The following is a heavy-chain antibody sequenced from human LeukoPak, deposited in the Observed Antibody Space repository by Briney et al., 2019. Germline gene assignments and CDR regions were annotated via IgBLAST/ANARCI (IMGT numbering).Heavy chain of an antibody. D-gene: IGHD2-2*01. J-gene: IGHJ4*02. CDR3: ARVAGTSTDYYFDY. Sequence: PSQTLSLTCTVSGGSISSGGYYWSWLRQHPGKGLEWIGYIYYSGSTYYNPSLKSRVTISVDTSKNQFSLKLSSVTAADTAVYYCARVAGTSTDYYFDYWGQGTLVTVSS. V-gene: IGHV4-31*03. CDR1: GGSISSGGYY. CDR2: IYYSGST.